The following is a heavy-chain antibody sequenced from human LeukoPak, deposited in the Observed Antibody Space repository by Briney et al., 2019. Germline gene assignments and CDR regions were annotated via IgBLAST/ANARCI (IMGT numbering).Heavy chain of an antibody. V-gene: IGHV4-34*01. CDR1: GGSFSGYY. CDR3: ASVYDSSGYYPF. Sequence: SETLSLTCAVYGGSFSGYYWSWIRQPPGKGLEWIGEINHSGSTNYNPSLKSRVTISVDTSKNQFSLKLSSVTAADTAVYHCASVYDSSGYYPFWGQGTLVTVSS. D-gene: IGHD3-22*01. J-gene: IGHJ4*02. CDR2: INHSGST.